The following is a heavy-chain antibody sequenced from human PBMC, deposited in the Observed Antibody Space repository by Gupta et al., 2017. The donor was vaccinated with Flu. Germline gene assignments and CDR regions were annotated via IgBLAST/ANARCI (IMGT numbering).Heavy chain of an antibody. V-gene: IGHV3-15*01. D-gene: IGHD2-15*01. CDR3: TTDRYCSGGSCYVSDY. J-gene: IGHJ4*02. CDR2: IKSKTDGGTT. Sequence: EVQLVESGGGLVKPGGSLRLSCAASGFTFSNDWMSWVLQAPGKGLEWVGRIKSKTDGGTTDYAAPVKGRFTISRHDSKNTLYLKMNSLKTEDTAVYYCTTDRYCSGGSCYVSDYWGQGTLVTVSS. CDR1: GFTFSNDW.